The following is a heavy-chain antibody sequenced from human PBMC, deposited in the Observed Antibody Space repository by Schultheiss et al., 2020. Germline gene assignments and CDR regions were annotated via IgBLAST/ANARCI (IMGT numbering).Heavy chain of an antibody. CDR1: GDSISSSIYY. CDR3: ARHSEFSRGAFDI. CDR2: IYHGGTT. J-gene: IGHJ3*02. Sequence: SETLSLTCTVSGDSISSSIYYWGWIRQTPGKGLEWIGTIYHGGTTYYNPSLKSRVTQSIDMSNNQFSLKLNSVTAADTAVYYCARHSEFSRGAFDIWGQGTMVTVSS. D-gene: IGHD1-14*01. V-gene: IGHV4-39*01.